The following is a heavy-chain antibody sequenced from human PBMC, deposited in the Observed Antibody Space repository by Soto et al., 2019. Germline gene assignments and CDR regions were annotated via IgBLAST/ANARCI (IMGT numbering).Heavy chain of an antibody. CDR1: GGTFGSDA. CDR3: ARDRTDSGYYTNWLDP. D-gene: IGHD3-22*01. CDR2: IIPIFGTT. V-gene: IGHV1-69*06. J-gene: IGHJ5*02. Sequence: ASVKVSCKASGGTFGSDAITWVRQAPGQGLEWVGRIIPIFGTTNYAQNLQVRVTISADKSTLTSYMELHSLTSDDTALYYCARDRTDSGYYTNWLDPWGQGTQVTVPQ.